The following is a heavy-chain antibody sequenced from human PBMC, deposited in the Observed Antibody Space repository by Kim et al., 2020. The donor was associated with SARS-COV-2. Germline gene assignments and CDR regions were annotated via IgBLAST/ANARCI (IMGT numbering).Heavy chain of an antibody. CDR1: GFSFDDYA. D-gene: IGHD4-4*01. CDR3: AKDKSLDYSNSLSNWFDP. V-gene: IGHV3-43*02. Sequence: GGSLRLSCAASGFSFDDYAMHWVRQAPGKGLEWVSLISGDGGSTYYADSVKGRFTISRDNSKNSLYLQMNSLRTEDTALYYCAKDKSLDYSNSLSNWFDPWGQGTLVTVSS. J-gene: IGHJ5*02. CDR2: ISGDGGST.